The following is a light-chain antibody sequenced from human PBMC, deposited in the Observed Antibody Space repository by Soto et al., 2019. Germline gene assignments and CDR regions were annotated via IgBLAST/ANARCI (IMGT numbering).Light chain of an antibody. CDR2: EVS. CDR3: MQSTQLPPT. J-gene: IGKJ5*01. CDR1: QSLLHITGETF. Sequence: DIVMTQSPLSLPVTPGEAASISCKSSQSLLHITGETFLFWYLQKPGQSPQLLIYEVSTRVSGVPDRFSGSGSGTDFTLEISRVETDDVGIYYCMQSTQLPPTFGQGTRLEIK. V-gene: IGKV2D-29*02.